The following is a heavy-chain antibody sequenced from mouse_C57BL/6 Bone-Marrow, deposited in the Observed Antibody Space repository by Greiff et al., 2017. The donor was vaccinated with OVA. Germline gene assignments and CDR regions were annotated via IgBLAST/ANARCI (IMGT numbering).Heavy chain of an antibody. D-gene: IGHD3-1*01. CDR1: GYAFTNYL. V-gene: IGHV1-54*01. CDR2: INPGSGGT. CDR3: ARSGYWWYFDV. Sequence: QVQLQQSGAELVRPGTSVKVSCKASGYAFTNYLIEWVKQRPGQGLEWIGVINPGSGGTNYNEKLKGKATLTADKSSSTAYMQLSSLTSEDSAVYFCARSGYWWYFDVWGTGTTVTVSS. J-gene: IGHJ1*03.